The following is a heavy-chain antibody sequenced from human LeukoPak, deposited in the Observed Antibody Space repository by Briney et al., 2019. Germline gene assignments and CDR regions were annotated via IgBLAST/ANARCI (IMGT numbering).Heavy chain of an antibody. CDR3: ARQTGRWYYYDSSGYRTLDY. D-gene: IGHD3-22*01. J-gene: IGHJ4*02. Sequence: SQTLSLTCTVSGGSISSGGYYWSWIRQHPGKGLEWIGYIYYSGSTYYNPSLKSRVTISVDTSKNQFSLKLSSVTAADTAVYYCARQTGRWYYYDSSGYRTLDYWGQGTLVTVSS. CDR1: GGSISSGGYY. CDR2: IYYSGST. V-gene: IGHV4-31*03.